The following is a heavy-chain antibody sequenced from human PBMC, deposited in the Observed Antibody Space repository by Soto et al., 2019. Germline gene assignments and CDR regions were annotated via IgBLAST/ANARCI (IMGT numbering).Heavy chain of an antibody. J-gene: IGHJ3*02. CDR3: AKDRLHLGEFSLAFDI. CDR1: GFTFEDYA. V-gene: IGHV3-9*01. Sequence: EVQLVESGGGLVQPGRSLRLSCAASGFTFEDYAMHWVRQSPGKCLEWVSGISWDSGSIGYADSVKGRFTISRDNAKNSRYSQMSSLCAEDTALYDCAKDRLHLGEFSLAFDIWCQGTMVTVSS. CDR2: ISWDSGSI. D-gene: IGHD3-16*01.